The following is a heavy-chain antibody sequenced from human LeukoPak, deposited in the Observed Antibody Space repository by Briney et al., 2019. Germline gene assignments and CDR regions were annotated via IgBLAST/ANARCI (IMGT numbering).Heavy chain of an antibody. CDR2: IYYIGST. Sequence: SGTLALTCAVSGGSISSGGYWSWLRQPPGKGLEWIGQIYYIGSTNSNPSLERRVIMSLDKSTNQLSLRFNSVTAADTAVYYCARHGSYSLAFWGQGALVTVSS. J-gene: IGHJ4*02. CDR1: GGSISSGGY. D-gene: IGHD1-26*01. V-gene: IGHV4-4*02. CDR3: ARHGSYSLAF.